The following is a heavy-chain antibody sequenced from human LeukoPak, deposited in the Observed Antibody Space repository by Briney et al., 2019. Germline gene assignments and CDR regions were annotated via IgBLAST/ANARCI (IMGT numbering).Heavy chain of an antibody. D-gene: IGHD4/OR15-4a*01. V-gene: IGHV3-30*02. J-gene: IGHJ6*03. CDR3: AKELYGGYYYYMDV. CDR1: GFTFSNYW. CDR2: IQYDGSNK. Sequence: GGSLRLSCEGSGFTFSNYWMHWVRQAPGKGLEWVAFIQYDGSNKYYADSVKGRFTISRDNSKKTLYLQMNSLRPEDTAVYYCAKELYGGYYYYMDVWGKGTTVTVSS.